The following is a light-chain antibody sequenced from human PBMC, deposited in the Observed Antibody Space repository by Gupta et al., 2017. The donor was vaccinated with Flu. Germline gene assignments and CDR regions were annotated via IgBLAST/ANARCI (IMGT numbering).Light chain of an antibody. V-gene: IGLV1-40*01. CDR1: SSNIGAGYD. CDR2: GSA. Sequence: QSVLTQPPSVSAAPGQRVTISCTGSSSNIGAGYDVHWYQQLPGTAPKVLIYGSANRPSGVPDRFFASKSGTSASLAITGLQAEDEADYYCQSYDTSLSGWVFGGGTKLTVL. J-gene: IGLJ3*02. CDR3: QSYDTSLSGWV.